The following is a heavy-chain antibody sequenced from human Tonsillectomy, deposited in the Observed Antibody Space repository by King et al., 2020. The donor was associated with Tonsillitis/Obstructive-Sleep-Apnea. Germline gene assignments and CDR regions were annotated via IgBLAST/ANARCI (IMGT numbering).Heavy chain of an antibody. D-gene: IGHD3-10*01. V-gene: IGHV4-31*03. J-gene: IGHJ4*02. CDR3: AREGADYASGFDS. CDR2: FYHIGST. Sequence: VQLQESGPGLVKPSQTLSLTCTVSGGSISSGGYYWSWIRQHPGKGLEWIGYFYHIGSTSYNPSLKSRVAISVDTSKNQFSLKLSSVTAADTAVYYCAREGADYASGFDSWGQGTLVTVSS. CDR1: GGSISSGGYY.